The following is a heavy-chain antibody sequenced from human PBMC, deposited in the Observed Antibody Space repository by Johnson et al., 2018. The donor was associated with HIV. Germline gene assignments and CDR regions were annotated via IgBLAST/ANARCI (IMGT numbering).Heavy chain of an antibody. CDR3: ARGREGGNYQGGAFDI. CDR2: ISYDGNNK. J-gene: IGHJ3*02. Sequence: QVQLMESGGGLIQPGGSLRLSCAASGFSFSSSAMDWVRQAPGKGLEWVAAISYDGNNKYYADSVKGRFTISRDNSKNTLYLQMNSLRAEDTAVYYCARGREGGNYQGGAFDILGQGTMVTVSS. V-gene: IGHV3-30*03. D-gene: IGHD1-26*01. CDR1: GFSFSSSA.